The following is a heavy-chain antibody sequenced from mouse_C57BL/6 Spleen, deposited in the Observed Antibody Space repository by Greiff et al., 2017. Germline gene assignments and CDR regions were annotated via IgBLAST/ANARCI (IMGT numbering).Heavy chain of an antibody. D-gene: IGHD1-1*01. J-gene: IGHJ4*01. CDR3: ARWNYYGLYYAMDY. CDR1: GYTFTDYY. CDR2: INPNNGGT. V-gene: IGHV1-26*01. Sequence: VQLQQSGPELVKPGASVKISCKASGYTFTDYYMNWVKQSHGKSLEWIGDINPNNGGTSYNQKFKGKATLTVDKSSSTAYMELRSLTSEDSAVYYCARWNYYGLYYAMDYWGQGTSVTVSS.